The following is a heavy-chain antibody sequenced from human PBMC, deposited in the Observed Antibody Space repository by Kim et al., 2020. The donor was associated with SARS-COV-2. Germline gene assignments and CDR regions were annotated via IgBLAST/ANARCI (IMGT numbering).Heavy chain of an antibody. CDR1: GYTFTSYG. CDR2: ISAYNGNT. D-gene: IGHD3-9*01. V-gene: IGHV1-18*04. J-gene: IGHJ4*02. CDR3: ARDAQRPYYDILTGYPTPPFDY. Sequence: ASVKVSCKASGYTFTSYGISWVRQAPGQGLEWMGWISAYNGNTNYAQKLQGRVTMTTDTSTSTAYMELRSLRSDDTAVYYCARDAQRPYYDILTGYPTPPFDYWGQGTLVTVSS.